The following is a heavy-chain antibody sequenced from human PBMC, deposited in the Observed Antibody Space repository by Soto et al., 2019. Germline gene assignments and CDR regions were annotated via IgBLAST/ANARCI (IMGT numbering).Heavy chain of an antibody. CDR1: GYTFTRDQ. CDR3: ARVMRSLLSITALDT. Sequence: GASVNVSCKASGYTFTRDQIHWVRQAPGQGLEWMGMADPSGGKTNYAQKFQGRVTMTRDTSTSTVYMALSSLRSDDTAIYFCARVMRSLLSITALDTWGQGTLVTVSS. CDR2: ADPSGGKT. J-gene: IGHJ5*02. V-gene: IGHV1-46*01. D-gene: IGHD5-18*01.